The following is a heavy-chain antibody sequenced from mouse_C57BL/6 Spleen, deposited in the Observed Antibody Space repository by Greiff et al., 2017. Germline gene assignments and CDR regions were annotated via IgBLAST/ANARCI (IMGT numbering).Heavy chain of an antibody. CDR3: ARAYYSNRAWFAY. Sequence: VQLQQPGAELVMPGASVKLSCKASGYTFTSYWMHWVKQRPGQGLEWIGEIDPSDSYTNYNQKFKGKFTLTVDKSSSTAYMQLSSLTSEDSAVYYCARAYYSNRAWFAYWGQGTLVTVSA. J-gene: IGHJ3*01. D-gene: IGHD2-5*01. CDR2: IDPSDSYT. CDR1: GYTFTSYW. V-gene: IGHV1-69*01.